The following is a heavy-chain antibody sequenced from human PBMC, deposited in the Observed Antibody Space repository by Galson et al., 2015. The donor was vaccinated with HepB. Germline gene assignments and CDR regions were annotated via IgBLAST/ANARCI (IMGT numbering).Heavy chain of an antibody. CDR2: IYWDDDK. CDR3: AHRQGYCSSTSCYGNFDP. Sequence: PALVKPTQTLTLTCTFSGFSLSTSGVGVGWIRQPPGKALEWLALIYWDDDKRYSPSLKSRLTITKDTSKNQVVLTMTNMDPVDTATYYCAHRQGYCSSTSCYGNFDPWCQGTLVTVSS. CDR1: GFSLSTSGVG. D-gene: IGHD2-2*01. J-gene: IGHJ5*02. V-gene: IGHV2-5*02.